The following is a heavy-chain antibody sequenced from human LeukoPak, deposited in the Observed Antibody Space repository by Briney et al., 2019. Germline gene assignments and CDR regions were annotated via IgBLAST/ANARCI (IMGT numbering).Heavy chain of an antibody. CDR1: GFTFSSYS. D-gene: IGHD3-3*01. J-gene: IGHJ6*03. CDR2: ISGSGGST. V-gene: IGHV3-23*01. CDR3: AKVVDYDFRNYYYYYMDV. Sequence: TGGSLRLSCAASGFTFSSYSMNWVRQAPGKGLEWVSAISGSGGSTYYADSVKGRFTISRDNSKNTLYLQMNSLRAEDTAVYYCAKVVDYDFRNYYYYYMDVWGKGTTVTVSS.